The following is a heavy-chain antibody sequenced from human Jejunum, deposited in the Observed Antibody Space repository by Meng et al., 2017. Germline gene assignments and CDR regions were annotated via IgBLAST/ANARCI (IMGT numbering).Heavy chain of an antibody. CDR2: IYYSENT. D-gene: IGHD6-19*01. Sequence: QESGPGLVKLSGTLLLTCSVFGASISRGSWYWGWIHQPPGKGLEWIGSIYYSENTYYHPSLKSRVTISVDTSKNQFSLKLSSVTAADTAVYYCARGPWDSSGWPEYFQHWGQGTLVTVSS. V-gene: IGHV4-39*07. J-gene: IGHJ1*01. CDR3: ARGPWDSSGWPEYFQH. CDR1: GASISRGSWY.